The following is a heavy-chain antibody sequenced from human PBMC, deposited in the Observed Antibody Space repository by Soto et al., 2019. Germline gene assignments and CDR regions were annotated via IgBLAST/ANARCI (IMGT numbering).Heavy chain of an antibody. J-gene: IGHJ4*02. V-gene: IGHV4-59*01. Sequence: SETLSLTCTVSGGSITNYYWSWIRQPPGKGLEWIGYIHTRGSTNYNPSLKSRVTISVDTSKNQFSLKLNFVTAADTAVYYCARDGVQTNTDYYFDYWGLGTLVTVSS. CDR3: ARDGVQTNTDYYFDY. CDR1: GGSITNYY. D-gene: IGHD2-8*01. CDR2: IHTRGST.